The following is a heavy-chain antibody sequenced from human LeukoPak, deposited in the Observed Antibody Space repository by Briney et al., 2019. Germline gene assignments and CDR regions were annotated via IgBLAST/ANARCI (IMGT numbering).Heavy chain of an antibody. V-gene: IGHV3-30*03. J-gene: IGHJ4*02. CDR3: VKGSVTYTGGYFDY. CDR1: GFTFSAYT. D-gene: IGHD3-10*01. CDR2: ISYDGTDK. Sequence: GGSLRLSCAASGFTFSAYTMHWVRQTPGKGLEWVAVISYDGTDKYYAGSVRGRFTISRDNAKDTLSLQMSSLRAEDTAVYYCVKGSVTYTGGYFDYWGQGTLVTVSS.